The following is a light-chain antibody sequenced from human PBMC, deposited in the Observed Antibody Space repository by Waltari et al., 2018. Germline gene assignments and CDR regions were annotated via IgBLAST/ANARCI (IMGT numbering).Light chain of an antibody. CDR1: SSAVGFYNL. CDR2: EVI. V-gene: IGLV2-23*02. J-gene: IGLJ3*02. Sequence: QSALTQPASVSGYPGQSITIPCTGHSSAVGFYNLDLWYQQHPDKAPKLMVYEVIERPSGVSNRFSGSKSGNTASLTISGLQAEDEADYYCCSYAGRNIWVFGGGTKLTVL. CDR3: CSYAGRNIWV.